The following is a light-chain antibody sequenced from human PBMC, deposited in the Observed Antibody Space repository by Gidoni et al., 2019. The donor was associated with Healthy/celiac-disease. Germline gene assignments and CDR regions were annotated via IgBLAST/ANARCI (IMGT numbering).Light chain of an antibody. Sequence: EIVLTQSPGTLSLSPGERATLSCRASQSVSSSYLAWYQQKPGQAPRLLTYGAASRATGIPDRFSGSGSGTDFTLTISRLEPEDFAVYYCQQYGTFXXXTKVEIK. J-gene: IGKJ1*01. CDR3: QQYGT. V-gene: IGKV3-20*01. CDR2: GAA. CDR1: QSVSSSY.